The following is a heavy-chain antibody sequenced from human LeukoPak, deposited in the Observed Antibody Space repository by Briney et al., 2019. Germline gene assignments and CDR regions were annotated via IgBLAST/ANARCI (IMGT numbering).Heavy chain of an antibody. Sequence: ASVKVSCMASGYTFTSYDINWVRQATGQGLEWMGWMNPNSGNTGYAQKFQGRVTMTRNTSISTAYMELSSLRSEDTAVYYCARGYYDSSGSYFDYWGQGTLVTVPS. D-gene: IGHD3-22*01. CDR2: MNPNSGNT. CDR3: ARGYYDSSGSYFDY. J-gene: IGHJ4*02. CDR1: GYTFTSYD. V-gene: IGHV1-8*01.